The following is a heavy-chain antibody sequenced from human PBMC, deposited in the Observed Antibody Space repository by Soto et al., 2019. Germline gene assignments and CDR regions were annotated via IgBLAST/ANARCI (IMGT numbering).Heavy chain of an antibody. D-gene: IGHD4-17*01. Sequence: GGSLRLSCAASGFTFSSYAMHWVRQAPGKGLEWVAVISYDGSNKYYADSVKGRFTISRDNSKNTLYLQMNSLRAEDTAVYYCARDHPGDGAFDIWGQGTVVTVS. CDR2: ISYDGSNK. V-gene: IGHV3-30-3*01. CDR1: GFTFSSYA. J-gene: IGHJ3*02. CDR3: ARDHPGDGAFDI.